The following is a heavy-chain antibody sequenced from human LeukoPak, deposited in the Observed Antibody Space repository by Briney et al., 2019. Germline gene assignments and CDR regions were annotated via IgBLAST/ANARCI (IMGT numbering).Heavy chain of an antibody. CDR3: ARELQLVRYFDY. V-gene: IGHV1-69*01. CDR2: IIPIFGTA. Sequence: ASVKVSCKASGGTFSSYAISWVRQAPGQGLEWMGGIIPIFGTANYAQKFQGRVTITADESTSTAYMELSSLRSVDTAVYYCARELQLVRYFDYWGQGTLVTVSS. CDR1: GGTFSSYA. D-gene: IGHD6-6*01. J-gene: IGHJ4*02.